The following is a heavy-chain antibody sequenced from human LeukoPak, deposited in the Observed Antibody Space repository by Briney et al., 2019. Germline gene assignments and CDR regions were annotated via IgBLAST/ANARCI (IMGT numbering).Heavy chain of an antibody. CDR2: NYYSGST. V-gene: IGHV4-59*01. CDR3: ARLGLLYPREYYYMDV. CDR1: GGSISSYY. D-gene: IGHD3-3*01. Sequence: SQTLSLARTVSGGSISSYYWSWIRQPQGTGLARIGYNYYSGSTNYTPSLKSRVTISVDTSKNQFYLKLSSVTAADTSVYYCARLGLLYPREYYYMDVWGKGTTVTISS. J-gene: IGHJ6*03.